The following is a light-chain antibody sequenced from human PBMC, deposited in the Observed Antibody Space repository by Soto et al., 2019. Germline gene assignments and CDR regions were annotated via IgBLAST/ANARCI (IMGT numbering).Light chain of an antibody. CDR2: EVS. Sequence: QSALTQPASVSGSPGQSITISCTGTSSDVGGYKFVSWYQQHPGKAPKLMIYEVSNRPLGVSNRFSGSKSGNTASLTISGLQAEDEADYYCSSYTTSSTRVFGGGTKLTVL. J-gene: IGLJ3*02. CDR3: SSYTTSSTRV. CDR1: SSDVGGYKF. V-gene: IGLV2-14*01.